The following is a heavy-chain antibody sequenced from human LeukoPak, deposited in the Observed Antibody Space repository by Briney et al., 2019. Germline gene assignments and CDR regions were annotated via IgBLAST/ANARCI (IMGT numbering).Heavy chain of an antibody. J-gene: IGHJ4*02. CDR1: VFTFSNYP. D-gene: IGHD5-18*01. V-gene: IGHV3-23*01. CDR2: ISGSGGST. CDR3: AKGSTYNYGPDY. Sequence: GGCLRLSCVASVFTFSNYPMSWVRHAPGKGREWLLGISGSGGSTYYADCVKGRFTISRDNSKNTLYLQMNSLRAEDTAVYYCAKGSTYNYGPDYWGQGTLVTVSS.